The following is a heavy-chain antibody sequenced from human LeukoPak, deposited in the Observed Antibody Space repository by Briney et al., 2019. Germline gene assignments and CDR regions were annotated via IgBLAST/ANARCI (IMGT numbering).Heavy chain of an antibody. CDR1: GGSISSSSYY. Sequence: SETLSLTCTVPGGSISSSSYYWGWIRQPPGKGLEWIGSIYYSGSTYYNPSLKSRVTISVDTSKNQFSLKLSSVTAADTAVYYCARRAAVAGFFDYWGQGTLVTVSS. D-gene: IGHD6-19*01. J-gene: IGHJ4*02. V-gene: IGHV4-39*01. CDR3: ARRAAVAGFFDY. CDR2: IYYSGST.